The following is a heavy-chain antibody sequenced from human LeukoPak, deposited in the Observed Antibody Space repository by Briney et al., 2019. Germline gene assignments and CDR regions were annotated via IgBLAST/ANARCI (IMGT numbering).Heavy chain of an antibody. V-gene: IGHV4-34*01. CDR3: ARVGDTLYYFDY. CDR2: INHSGST. CDR1: GGSFSGYY. D-gene: IGHD1-26*01. J-gene: IGHJ4*02. Sequence: SETLSLTCAVYGGSFSGYYWSWIRQPPGKGLEWIGEINHSGSTNYNPSLKSRVTISVDTSKNQFSLKLSSVTAADTAVYYCARVGDTLYYFDYWGQGTLVTVSS.